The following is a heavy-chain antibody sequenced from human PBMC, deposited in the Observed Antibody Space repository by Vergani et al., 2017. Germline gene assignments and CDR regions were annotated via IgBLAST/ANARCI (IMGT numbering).Heavy chain of an antibody. J-gene: IGHJ4*02. CDR1: GLMFNNYG. D-gene: IGHD3-22*01. CDR2: ISSDGSNK. V-gene: IGHV3-30*18. CDR3: VNGYYYDQSGLASFDY. Sequence: QVQLVESGGGVVQPGRSLRFSCETSGLMFNNYGMHWVRQAPGKGLEWVAVISSDGSNKHYADSVKGRFTISRDNSQNTLYLQMDSLTAEDTAIYFCVNGYYYDQSGLASFDYWGQGTLVTVSS.